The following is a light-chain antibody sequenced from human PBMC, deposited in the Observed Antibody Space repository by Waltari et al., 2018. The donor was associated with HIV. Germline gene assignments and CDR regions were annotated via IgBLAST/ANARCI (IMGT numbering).Light chain of an antibody. CDR2: WAS. V-gene: IGKV4-1*01. Sequence: DIVMTQSPDSLAVSLGERATINCKSSQSVLYRSNNKNFLAWYQQKPGQPPKLLIYWASTRESGVPDRFSGSGSGTDFNLTISSLQAEDVAVYYCQQYYSTLFTFGQGTRLEIK. CDR3: QQYYSTLFT. J-gene: IGKJ5*01. CDR1: QSVLYRSNNKNF.